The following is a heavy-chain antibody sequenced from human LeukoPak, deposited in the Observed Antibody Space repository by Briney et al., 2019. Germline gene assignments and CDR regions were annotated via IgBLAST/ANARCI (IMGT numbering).Heavy chain of an antibody. V-gene: IGHV3-7*01. CDR3: ASVYGDYVWYFDY. D-gene: IGHD4-17*01. J-gene: IGHJ4*02. CDR2: IKQDGSEK. Sequence: GGSLRLSCAASGFTFSSYWMSWVRQAPGKGLEWVANIKQDGSEKYYVDSVKGRFAMSRDNAKNSLYLQMNSLRAEDTAVYYCASVYGDYVWYFDYWGQRTLVTVSS. CDR1: GFTFSSYW.